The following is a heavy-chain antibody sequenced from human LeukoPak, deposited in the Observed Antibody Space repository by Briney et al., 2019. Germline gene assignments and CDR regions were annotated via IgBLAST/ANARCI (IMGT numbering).Heavy chain of an antibody. J-gene: IGHJ4*02. CDR2: ISGSGGST. V-gene: IGHV3-23*01. D-gene: IGHD3-10*01. Sequence: GGSLRLSCAASGFTFSSYAMSWVRQAPGKGLEWVSAISGSGGSTYYADSVKGRFTISRDNSKNTLYLQMNSLRAEDTAVYYGANQPPYGSEECFDYWGQGPWSPSPQ. CDR3: ANQPPYGSEECFDY. CDR1: GFTFSSYA.